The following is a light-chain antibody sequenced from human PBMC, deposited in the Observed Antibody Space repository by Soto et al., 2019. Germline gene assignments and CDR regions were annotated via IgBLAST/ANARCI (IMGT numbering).Light chain of an antibody. V-gene: IGLV2-8*01. CDR2: EVS. CDR1: SSDVGGYYK. Sequence: QSVLTQPPSASGSPGQSVTISCTGTSSDVGGYYKVSWYQHQPGKAPKLIIYEVSKRPSGVPDRFSGSKSGRTASLTVSGLQAEDEADYYCSSYAGSNNLVFAGGTKVT. CDR3: SSYAGSNNLV. J-gene: IGLJ3*02.